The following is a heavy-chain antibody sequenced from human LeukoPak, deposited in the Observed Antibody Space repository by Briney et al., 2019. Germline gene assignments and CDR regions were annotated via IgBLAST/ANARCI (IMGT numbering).Heavy chain of an antibody. CDR2: IYPGDSDT. D-gene: IGHD5-12*01. V-gene: IGHV5-51*01. CDR1: GYSFSTYW. CDR3: ARRFSGYSGYDSYHFDY. Sequence: GESLKISCKGSGYSFSTYWIGWVRQMPGKGLEWMGIIYPGDSDTRYSPSFQGQVAISVDKSITTAYLQWSSLTASDTAMYYCARRFSGYSGYDSYHFDYWGQGTLVTVSS. J-gene: IGHJ4*02.